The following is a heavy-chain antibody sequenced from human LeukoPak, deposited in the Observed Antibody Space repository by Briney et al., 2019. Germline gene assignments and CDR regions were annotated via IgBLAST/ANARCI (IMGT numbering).Heavy chain of an antibody. CDR2: INPNSGGT. D-gene: IGHD3-22*01. CDR1: GYTFTGYY. CDR3: ARWPVGFGKYYYDSSGYYQGS. J-gene: IGHJ4*02. V-gene: IGHV1-2*06. Sequence: GASVKVSCKASGYTFTGYYMHWVRQAPGQGFEWMGRINPNSGGTNYAQKFQGRVTMTRDTSISTAYMELSRLRSDDTAVYYCARWPVGFGKYYYDSSGYYQGSWGQGTLVTVSS.